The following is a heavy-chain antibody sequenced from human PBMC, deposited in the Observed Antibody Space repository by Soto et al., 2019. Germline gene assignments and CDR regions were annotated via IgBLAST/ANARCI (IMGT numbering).Heavy chain of an antibody. D-gene: IGHD6-6*01. CDR1: GYTFTDYY. CDR3: ARARPPFNWFDR. V-gene: IGHV1-2*02. J-gene: IGHJ5*02. CDR2: INLNSGDT. Sequence: ASVKVSCKASGYTFTDYYMEWVRQAPGQGLEWMGWINLNSGDTNFARQFQGRVTMTRDTSITTAYMDLTRLISDDTAVYYCARARPPFNWFDRWGQGTLVTVSS.